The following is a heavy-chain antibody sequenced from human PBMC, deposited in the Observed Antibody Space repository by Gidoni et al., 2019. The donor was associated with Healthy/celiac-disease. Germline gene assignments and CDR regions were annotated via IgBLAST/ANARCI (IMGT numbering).Heavy chain of an antibody. Sequence: EVQLVESGGGLVKPGGSLRLSCAASGFTFSSYSMNWVRQAPGKGLEWVSSISSSSSYIYYADSVKGRFTISRDNAKNSLYLQMNSLRAEDTAVYYCARASYGDRPVDYWGQGTLVTVSS. D-gene: IGHD4-17*01. CDR2: ISSSSSYI. CDR3: ARASYGDRPVDY. V-gene: IGHV3-21*01. CDR1: GFTFSSYS. J-gene: IGHJ4*02.